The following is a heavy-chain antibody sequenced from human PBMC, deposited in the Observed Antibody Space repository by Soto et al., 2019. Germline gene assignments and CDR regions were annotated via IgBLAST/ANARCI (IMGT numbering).Heavy chain of an antibody. Sequence: SETLSLTCAVYGGSFSGYYWSWIRQPPGKGLEWIGEINHSGSTNYNPSLKSRVTISVDTSKNQFSLKLSSVTAADTAVYYCASSGKWLQVTFDYWGQGTLVTVSS. J-gene: IGHJ4*02. CDR1: GGSFSGYY. CDR3: ASSGKWLQVTFDY. CDR2: INHSGST. D-gene: IGHD5-12*01. V-gene: IGHV4-34*01.